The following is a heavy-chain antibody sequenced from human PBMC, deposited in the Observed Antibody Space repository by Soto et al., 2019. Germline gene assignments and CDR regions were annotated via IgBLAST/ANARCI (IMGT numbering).Heavy chain of an antibody. Sequence: GGSLRLSCAASGFTFSSYAMSWVRQAPGKGLEWVSAISGSGGSTYYADSVKGRFTISRDNSKNTLYLQMNSLRAEDTAVYYCAKDSRRDGYRPPDYWGQGTLVTVSS. CDR2: ISGSGGST. D-gene: IGHD5-12*01. V-gene: IGHV3-23*01. CDR3: AKDSRRDGYRPPDY. J-gene: IGHJ4*02. CDR1: GFTFSSYA.